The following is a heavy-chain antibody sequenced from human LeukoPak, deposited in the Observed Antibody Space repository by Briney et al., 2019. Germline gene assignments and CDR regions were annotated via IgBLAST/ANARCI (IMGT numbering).Heavy chain of an antibody. Sequence: SVKVSCKASGGTFSSYAISWVRQAPGQGLEWMGGIIPIFGTANYAQKFQGRVTITTDESTSTAYMKLSSLRSEDTAVYYCARTAYYYDSSGYYEPAEYYYYYYMDVWGKGTTVTVSS. D-gene: IGHD3-22*01. J-gene: IGHJ6*03. CDR1: GGTFSSYA. CDR2: IIPIFGTA. V-gene: IGHV1-69*05. CDR3: ARTAYYYDSSGYYEPAEYYYYYYMDV.